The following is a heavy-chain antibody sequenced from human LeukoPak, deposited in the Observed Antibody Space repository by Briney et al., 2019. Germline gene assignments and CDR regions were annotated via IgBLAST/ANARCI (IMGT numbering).Heavy chain of an antibody. CDR1: GSTVSSNY. D-gene: IGHD5-24*01. CDR3: ARGQEMATMNY. V-gene: IGHV3-53*04. Sequence: GGSLRLSCAASGSTVSSNYMSWVRQAPGKGLEWVSVIYSGGSTYYADSVKGRFTISRHNSKNTLYLQMNSLRAEDTAVYYCARGQEMATMNYWGQGTLVTVSS. CDR2: IYSGGST. J-gene: IGHJ4*02.